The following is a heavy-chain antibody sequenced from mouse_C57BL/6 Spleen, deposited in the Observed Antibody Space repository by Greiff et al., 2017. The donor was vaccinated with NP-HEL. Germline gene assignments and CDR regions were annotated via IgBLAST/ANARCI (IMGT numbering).Heavy chain of an antibody. CDR2: FYPGSGSI. CDR1: GYTFTEYT. CDR3: ARHEDYYGSSEAWFAY. Sequence: VKLMESGAELVKPGASVKLSCKASGYTFTEYTIHWVKQRSGQGLEWIGWFYPGSGSIKYNEKFKDKATLTADKSSSTVYMELSRLTSEDSAVYFCARHEDYYGSSEAWFAYWGQGTLVTVSA. D-gene: IGHD1-1*01. V-gene: IGHV1-62-2*01. J-gene: IGHJ3*01.